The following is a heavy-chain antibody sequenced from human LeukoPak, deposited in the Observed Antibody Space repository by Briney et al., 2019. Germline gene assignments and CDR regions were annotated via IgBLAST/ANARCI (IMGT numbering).Heavy chain of an antibody. CDR1: DDSFSSRY. J-gene: IGHJ4*02. Sequence: SETLSLTCAVSDDSFSSRYWTWIRQPPGKGLERIGYISYIGRTNYNPSLKSRVTISIDTSKNQFSLKLTSVTAADTAVYYCARDLVTVTKGFDIWGQGALVTVSS. CDR3: ARDLVTVTKGFDI. D-gene: IGHD4-17*01. V-gene: IGHV4-59*11. CDR2: ISYIGRT.